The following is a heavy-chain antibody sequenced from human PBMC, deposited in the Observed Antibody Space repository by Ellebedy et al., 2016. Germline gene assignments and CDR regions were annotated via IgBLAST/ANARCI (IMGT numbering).Heavy chain of an antibody. V-gene: IGHV1-24*01. CDR2: FDPEDGER. Sequence: ASVKVSCKVSGDPLSELSMHWVRQAPGKRFEWLGGFDPEDGERVYGQKFRGRVTMTEDTSTDTAYMELSSLTSEDTAIYYCATPERAAIWVLGFCFWGQGTLVTVSS. CDR1: GDPLSELS. J-gene: IGHJ4*02. CDR3: ATPERAAIWVLGFCF. D-gene: IGHD2-2*01.